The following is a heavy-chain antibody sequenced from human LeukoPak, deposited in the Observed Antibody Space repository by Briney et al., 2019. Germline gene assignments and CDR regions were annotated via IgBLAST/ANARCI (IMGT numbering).Heavy chain of an antibody. CDR1: GGSISSSS. CDR3: ARVGLLDDILTGRFDY. J-gene: IGHJ4*02. CDR2: IYYSGST. V-gene: IGHV4-59*01. Sequence: PSETLSPTCTVPGGSISSSSWSWIRQPPGKGLGWIGYIYYSGSTNYNPSLKSRVTISVDTSKNQFSLKLSSVTAADTAVYYCARVGLLDDILTGRFDYWGQGTLVTVSS. D-gene: IGHD3-9*01.